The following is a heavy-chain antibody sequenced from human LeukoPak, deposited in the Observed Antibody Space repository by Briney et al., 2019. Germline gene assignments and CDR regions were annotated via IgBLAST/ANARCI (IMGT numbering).Heavy chain of an antibody. CDR1: GYTLTSYG. CDR3: ARVAGAYSGYARYFDY. CDR2: ISGYNGNT. D-gene: IGHD5-12*01. J-gene: IGHJ4*02. V-gene: IGHV1-18*01. Sequence: ASVKVSCKASGYTLTSYGISWVRQAPGQGLEWMGWISGYNGNTNYAQNLQGRVTMTTDTSTGTAYMELGSLRSDDTAVYYCARVAGAYSGYARYFDYWGQGTLVTVSS.